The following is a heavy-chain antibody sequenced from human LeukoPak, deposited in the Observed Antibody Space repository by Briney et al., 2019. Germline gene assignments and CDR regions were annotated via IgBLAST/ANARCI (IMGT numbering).Heavy chain of an antibody. CDR3: ATGAGSGNNRPPDVFDI. Sequence: GGALRLSCEDSGLTFSRYWMHWVRQPPGGGLVWVSRINPDGSTTKYADSVKGRFTISRDNAKNTLYLQMNSLGVEDTATYHCATGAGSGNNRPPDVFDIWGQGALVTVSS. CDR1: GLTFSRYW. J-gene: IGHJ3*02. CDR2: INPDGSTT. V-gene: IGHV3-74*01. D-gene: IGHD4-23*01.